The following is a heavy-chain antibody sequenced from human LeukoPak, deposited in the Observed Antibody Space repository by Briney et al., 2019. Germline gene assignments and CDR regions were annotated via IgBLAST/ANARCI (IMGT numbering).Heavy chain of an antibody. J-gene: IGHJ3*02. V-gene: IGHV7-4-1*02. D-gene: IGHD6-13*01. Sequence: ASVKVSCKASGYTFTSYAMNWVRQAPGQGLEWMGWINTNTGNPTYAQGFTGRFVFSLDTSVSTAYLQISSLKAEDTAVYYCARVGRRGLHGYSSSWYRTPSEAFDIWGQGTMVTVSS. CDR1: GYTFTSYA. CDR2: INTNTGNP. CDR3: ARVGRRGLHGYSSSWYRTPSEAFDI.